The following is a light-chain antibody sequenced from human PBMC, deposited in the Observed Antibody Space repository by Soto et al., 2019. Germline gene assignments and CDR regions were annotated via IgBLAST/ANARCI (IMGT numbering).Light chain of an antibody. J-gene: IGKJ1*01. V-gene: IGKV1-12*01. CDR3: QQYGNSPPT. CDR2: AAS. CDR1: QGISSW. Sequence: IKMNQSPTSVAVSVGDRVTITCRASQGISSWLAWYQQKPGKAPKLLIYAASTLQSGVPSRFSGSGSGTDFTLTISRLEPEDFAVYYCQQYGNSPPTFGQGTKV.